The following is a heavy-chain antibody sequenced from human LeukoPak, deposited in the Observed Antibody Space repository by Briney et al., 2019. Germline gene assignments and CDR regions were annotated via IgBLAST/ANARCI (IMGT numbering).Heavy chain of an antibody. Sequence: GGSLRLSCAASGFTFSSYGMHWVRQAPGKGLEWVAVISYDGSNKYYADSVKGRFTISRDNSKNTLYLQMNSLRAEDTAVYYCARDRSPRTTVFFDYWGQGTLVTVSS. J-gene: IGHJ4*02. CDR3: ARDRSPRTTVFFDY. V-gene: IGHV3-30*03. CDR1: GFTFSSYG. CDR2: ISYDGSNK. D-gene: IGHD4-17*01.